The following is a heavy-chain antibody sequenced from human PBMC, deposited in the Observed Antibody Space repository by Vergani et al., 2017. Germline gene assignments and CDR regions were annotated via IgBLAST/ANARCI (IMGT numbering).Heavy chain of an antibody. CDR2: ISASDGNT. Sequence: EVQLLESGGALVQPGKSLRLSCAASGFIFSSYAMTWVRQAPGKGLEWVSSISASDGNTYYADSVKGRVTISRDKSKNTLYLQMNSLRAEDTAVYYCARVGRSAVAGTFGAFDMGGQGTMVTVSS. V-gene: IGHV3-23*01. D-gene: IGHD6-19*01. CDR1: GFIFSSYA. J-gene: IGHJ3*02. CDR3: ARVGRSAVAGTFGAFDM.